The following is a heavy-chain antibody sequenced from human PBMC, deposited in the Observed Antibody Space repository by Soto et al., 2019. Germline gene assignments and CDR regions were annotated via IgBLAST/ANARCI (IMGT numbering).Heavy chain of an antibody. CDR2: ISGSGGST. V-gene: IGHV3-23*01. Sequence: EVQLLESGGGLVQPGGSLRLSCAASGFTFSSYAMSWVRQAPGQGLEWVSAISGSGGSTYYADSVKGRFTISRDNSKNTLYLQMNSLRAEDTAVYYCAKDPHPDYGVRYFDYWGQGTLVTVSS. CDR3: AKDPHPDYGVRYFDY. CDR1: GFTFSSYA. J-gene: IGHJ4*02. D-gene: IGHD4-17*01.